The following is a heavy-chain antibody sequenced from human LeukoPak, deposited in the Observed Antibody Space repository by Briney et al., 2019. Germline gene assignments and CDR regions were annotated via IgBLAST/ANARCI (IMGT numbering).Heavy chain of an antibody. V-gene: IGHV1-18*01. CDR1: GYTFTSYG. D-gene: IGHD3-9*01. Sequence: ASVKVSCKASGYTFTSYGISWVRQAPGQGLEWMGWISAYNGNTNYAQKLQGRVTMTTDTSTSTAYMELRSLRSDDTAVYYCARVLYASRVLRYFNWLHPFDYWGQGILVTVSS. CDR2: ISAYNGNT. J-gene: IGHJ4*02. CDR3: ARVLYASRVLRYFNWLHPFDY.